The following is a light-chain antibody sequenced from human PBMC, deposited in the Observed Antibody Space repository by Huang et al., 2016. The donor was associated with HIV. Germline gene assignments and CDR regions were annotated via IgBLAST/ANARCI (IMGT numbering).Light chain of an antibody. CDR3: HQRGNWPRT. CDR2: DAS. CDR1: QVVGNY. V-gene: IGKV3-11*01. Sequence: EIVLTQSPATLSLSPGERATLSCRASQVVGNYLAWYQQKPGQAPRLLIYDASNRATGIPGRFSGIGSGTDFTLTISSLEPEDFAVYYCHQRGNWPRTFGQGTKVEIK. J-gene: IGKJ1*01.